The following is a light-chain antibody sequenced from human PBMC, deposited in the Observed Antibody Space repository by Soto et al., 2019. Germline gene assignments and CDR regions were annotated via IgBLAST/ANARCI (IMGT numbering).Light chain of an antibody. V-gene: IGKV1-27*01. CDR3: QKYNSALLP. CDR1: QDISNY. CDR2: AIS. Sequence: DIPMTQPPSSLSASVGDRVTITCRASQDISNYLAWYQQNPGKVPKVLIYAISTLQSGVPSRFSGSGSGTDFTLTISSLKPEDVATYYCQKYNSALLPFGGGTKQEIK. J-gene: IGKJ4*01.